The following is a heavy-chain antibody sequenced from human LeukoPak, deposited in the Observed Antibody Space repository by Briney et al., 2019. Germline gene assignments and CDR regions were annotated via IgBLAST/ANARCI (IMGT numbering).Heavy chain of an antibody. V-gene: IGHV3-74*01. CDR3: ARVAIAAAQGRGSFNWFDP. D-gene: IGHD6-13*01. Sequence: PGGSLRLSWAASGXSFSDYWMHWVRQAPGEGLVLVSRINSDGSSTSYADSVKGRFTISRDNAKNTLYLQMNSLRAVDTAVYYCARVAIAAAQGRGSFNWFDPWGQGTLVTVSS. CDR2: INSDGSST. J-gene: IGHJ5*02. CDR1: GXSFSDYW.